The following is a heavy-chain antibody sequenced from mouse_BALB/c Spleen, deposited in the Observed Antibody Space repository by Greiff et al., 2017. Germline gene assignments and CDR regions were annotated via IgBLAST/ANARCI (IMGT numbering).Heavy chain of an antibody. D-gene: IGHD3-1*01. CDR2: ISSGSSTI. CDR1: GFTFSSFG. V-gene: IGHV5-17*02. Sequence: EVKLQESGGGLVQPGGSRKLSCAASGFTFSSFGMHWVRQAPEKGLEWVAYISSGSSTIYYADTVKGRFTISRDNPKNTLFLQMTSLRSEDTAMYYCARRATYAMDYWGQGTSVTVSS. J-gene: IGHJ4*01. CDR3: ARRATYAMDY.